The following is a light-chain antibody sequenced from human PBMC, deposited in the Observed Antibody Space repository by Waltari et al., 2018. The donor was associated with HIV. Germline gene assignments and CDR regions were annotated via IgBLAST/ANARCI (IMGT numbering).Light chain of an antibody. J-gene: IGLJ3*02. Sequence: QVVLTQSPSASASLGASVNLTCTLSSGHKNYAIEWHQQQPEKGPRYLMRVGTNGSHIKGDGIPDRFSSSSSGTERCLIISSLQSEDEADYYCQTWDTGIQVFGGGTKLTVL. V-gene: IGLV4-69*01. CDR3: QTWDTGIQV. CDR2: VGTNGSH. CDR1: SGHKNYA.